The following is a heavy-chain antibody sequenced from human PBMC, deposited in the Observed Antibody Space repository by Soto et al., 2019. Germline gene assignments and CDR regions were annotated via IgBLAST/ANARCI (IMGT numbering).Heavy chain of an antibody. D-gene: IGHD3-10*01. Sequence: QVQLVQSGTEVKKPGSSVKVSCKASGDTFSFYTINWVRQAPGLGLEWVGRINPIVSMSNYAQKFQGRVSMTADKSTSTDYMELRSLRSDDTAMYFCAASYGSGYRAFDYWGQGALVIVPS. V-gene: IGHV1-69*02. J-gene: IGHJ4*02. CDR1: GDTFSFYT. CDR3: AASYGSGYRAFDY. CDR2: INPIVSMS.